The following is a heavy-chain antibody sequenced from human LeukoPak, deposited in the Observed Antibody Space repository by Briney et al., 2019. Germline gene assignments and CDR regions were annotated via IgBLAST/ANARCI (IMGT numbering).Heavy chain of an antibody. CDR1: GFTFSSYW. Sequence: GGSLRPSCAASGFTFSSYWMSWVRQAPGKGLEWVANIKQDGSEKYYVDSVKGRFTISRDNAKNSLYLQMNSLRAEDTAVYYCARGRYCSSTSCYIRDYYFDYWGQGTLVTVSS. J-gene: IGHJ4*02. CDR3: ARGRYCSSTSCYIRDYYFDY. D-gene: IGHD2-2*02. V-gene: IGHV3-7*01. CDR2: IKQDGSEK.